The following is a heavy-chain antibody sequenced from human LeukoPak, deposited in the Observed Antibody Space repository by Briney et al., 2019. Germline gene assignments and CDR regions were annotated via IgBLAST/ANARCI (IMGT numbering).Heavy chain of an antibody. Sequence: GASVKVSCKASGGTFSSYAFSWVRQAPGQGLEWMGWINPNSGGTNYAQKFQGRVTMTRDTSISTAYMELSRLRSDDTAVYYCARGGVMSYYDSSGYYYGSPDAFDIWGQGTMVTVSS. V-gene: IGHV1-2*02. CDR1: GGTFSSYA. CDR2: INPNSGGT. J-gene: IGHJ3*02. CDR3: ARGGVMSYYDSSGYYYGSPDAFDI. D-gene: IGHD3-22*01.